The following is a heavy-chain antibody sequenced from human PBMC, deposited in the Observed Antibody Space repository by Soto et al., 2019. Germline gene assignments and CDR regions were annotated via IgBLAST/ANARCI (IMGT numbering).Heavy chain of an antibody. CDR3: ARGGDVNYCHGMDV. V-gene: IGHV1-18*01. Sequence: QVQLVQSGVEVKKPGASVKLSCTASGYTFTSYGISWVRQAPGQGLEWMGWISAYNGKTNYAQNVQGRVTMTTDTSTRTAYMDLTSLRSDDTAVYYCARGGDVNYCHGMDVWGQGTTVTVSS. J-gene: IGHJ6*02. CDR2: ISAYNGKT. CDR1: GYTFTSYG. D-gene: IGHD5-12*01.